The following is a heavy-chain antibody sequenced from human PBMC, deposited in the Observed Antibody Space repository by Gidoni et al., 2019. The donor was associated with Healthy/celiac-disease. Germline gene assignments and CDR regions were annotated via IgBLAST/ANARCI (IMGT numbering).Heavy chain of an antibody. CDR1: GYTFTSYD. CDR3: AVVPAAGGYYYYYGMDV. Sequence: QVQLVQSGAEVKKPGASVKVSCKASGYTFTSYDINWVRQATGQGLEWMGWMNPNSGNTGYAQKFQGRVTMTRNTSISTAYMELSSLRSEDTAVYYCAVVPAAGGYYYYYGMDVWGQGTTVTVSS. CDR2: MNPNSGNT. J-gene: IGHJ6*02. V-gene: IGHV1-8*01. D-gene: IGHD2-2*01.